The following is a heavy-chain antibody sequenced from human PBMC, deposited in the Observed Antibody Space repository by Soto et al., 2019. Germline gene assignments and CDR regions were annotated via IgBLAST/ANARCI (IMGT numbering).Heavy chain of an antibody. Sequence: SETLSLTCTVSGGSISSGGYYWSWIRQHPGKGLEWIGYIYYSGSTYYNPSPKSRVTISVDTSKNQFSLKLSSVTAADTAVYYCARELNGSGSYYTGSRQYYFDYWGQGTLVTVSS. D-gene: IGHD3-10*01. V-gene: IGHV4-31*03. J-gene: IGHJ4*02. CDR1: GGSISSGGYY. CDR3: ARELNGSGSYYTGSRQYYFDY. CDR2: IYYSGST.